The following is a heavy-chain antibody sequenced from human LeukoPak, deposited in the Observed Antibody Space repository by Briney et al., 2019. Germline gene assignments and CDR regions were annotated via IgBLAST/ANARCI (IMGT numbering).Heavy chain of an antibody. CDR2: ISGSGSRT. J-gene: IGHJ6*02. D-gene: IGHD2-15*01. Sequence: GGSLRLSCAASGFTFSSYAMSWVRQAPGKGLEWVSSISGSGSRTYYADSVKGRFTISRDNSKNTLFLQMNSLRAEDTAVYYCAKNLYCGGGSRYPSALGMDVWGQGTTVTVSS. CDR1: GFTFSSYA. CDR3: AKNLYCGGGSRYPSALGMDV. V-gene: IGHV3-23*01.